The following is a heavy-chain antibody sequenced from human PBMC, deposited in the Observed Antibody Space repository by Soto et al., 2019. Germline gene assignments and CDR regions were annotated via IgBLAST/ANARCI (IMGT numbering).Heavy chain of an antibody. CDR2: IKQDGSEK. CDR3: ARDWADGDNLRLLYYYGLDV. D-gene: IGHD2-21*01. CDR1: GFTFITYG. J-gene: IGHJ6*04. V-gene: IGHV3-7*04. Sequence: RGSLTLSCAASGFTFITYGMSWRRQVPEQGLESGANIKQDGSEKYYVDSVNGRFTISRDNAKNSLYLQMNSLRAEDTAVYYCARDWADGDNLRLLYYYGLDVWGKGTTVTDPS.